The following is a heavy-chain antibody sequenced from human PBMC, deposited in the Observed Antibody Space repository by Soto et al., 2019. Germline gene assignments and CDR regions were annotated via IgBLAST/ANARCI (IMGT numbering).Heavy chain of an antibody. CDR3: ARGYNGGGSN. CDR1: GGSFSGFS. D-gene: IGHD1-1*01. Sequence: QVQLQQWGAGLLKPSETLSLTCAVYGGSFSGFSWSWIRQPPGKGLEWIGEINRSGSTSYSPSLKSRVTISVDTSENKFSLNMNSVTAADTAVYYCARGYNGGGSNWGQGTLVTVSS. V-gene: IGHV4-34*01. CDR2: INRSGST. J-gene: IGHJ4*02.